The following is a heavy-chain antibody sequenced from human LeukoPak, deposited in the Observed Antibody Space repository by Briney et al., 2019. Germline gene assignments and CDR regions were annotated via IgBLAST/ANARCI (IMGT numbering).Heavy chain of an antibody. V-gene: IGHV4-4*07. Sequence: SETLSLTCTVSGGSITSYYWSWIRQPAGRGLEWIGRIYTSGSTDYNPSLKSRVTMSADTSKNQFSLKLSSVTAADTAVYYCARESVRREYYFDYWGQGTLVTVSS. CDR1: GGSITSYY. CDR3: ARESVRREYYFDY. D-gene: IGHD3-10*01. CDR2: IYTSGST. J-gene: IGHJ4*02.